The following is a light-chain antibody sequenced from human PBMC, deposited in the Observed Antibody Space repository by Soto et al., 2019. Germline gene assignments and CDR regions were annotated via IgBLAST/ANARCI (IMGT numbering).Light chain of an antibody. CDR1: QSVTSN. J-gene: IGKJ1*01. V-gene: IGKV3-15*01. Sequence: EIVMTPSPATLSVSPGDRATLSCRASQSVTSNLAWYQQKPGQAPRLLIYGASTRATGIPARFSGSGSGTEFTLTISSLQSEDFAVYVCQQYNNWPPITFGQGTKVDIK. CDR3: QQYNNWPPIT. CDR2: GAS.